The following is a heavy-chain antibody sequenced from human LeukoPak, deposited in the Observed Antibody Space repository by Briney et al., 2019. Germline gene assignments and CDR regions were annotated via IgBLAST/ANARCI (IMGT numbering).Heavy chain of an antibody. CDR2: IWYDGSNK. D-gene: IGHD3-16*01. CDR1: GFSFSNYG. Sequence: GGSLRLSWAASGFSFSNYGMHWVRQAPGRGLEWVAVIWYDGSNKYYADSVKGRFTIHRDNSKNTLYVQMSSPRAEDTAVYYCARSNNGGWGYCDYWGQGSLVTVSS. J-gene: IGHJ4*02. V-gene: IGHV3-33*01. CDR3: ARSNNGGWGYCDY.